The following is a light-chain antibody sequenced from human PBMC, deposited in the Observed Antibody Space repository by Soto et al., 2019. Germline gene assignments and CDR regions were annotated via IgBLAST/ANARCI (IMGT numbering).Light chain of an antibody. CDR3: AAWDASLRGWV. CDR2: RNN. V-gene: IGLV1-47*01. J-gene: IGLJ3*02. CDR1: SSNIASTY. Sequence: QSVLTQPPSASGTPGQRVTISCSGSSSNIASTYVYWYQHLPGTAPKLLIYRNNQRPSGVPDRFSGSKSGTAASLAISGLRSEDDADYYCAAWDASLRGWVFGGGTKVTVL.